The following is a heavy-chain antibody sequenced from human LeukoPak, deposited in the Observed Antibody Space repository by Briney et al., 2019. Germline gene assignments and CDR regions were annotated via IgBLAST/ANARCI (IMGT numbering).Heavy chain of an antibody. D-gene: IGHD3-22*01. CDR1: GFTFSSYA. Sequence: PGRSLRLSCAASGFTFSSYAMSWVRLAPGKGLEWVPAISGSGGSTYYADSVKGRFTMFRDNCKNSLYLQMNSLRAEDTAVYYCAKVSSYYYDSSGYPTSFDYWGQGTLVTVSS. V-gene: IGHV3-23*01. J-gene: IGHJ4*02. CDR3: AKVSSYYYDSSGYPTSFDY. CDR2: ISGSGGST.